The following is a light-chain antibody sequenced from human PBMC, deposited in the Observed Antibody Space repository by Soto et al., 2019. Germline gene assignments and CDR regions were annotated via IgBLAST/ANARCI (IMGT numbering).Light chain of an antibody. Sequence: EIGLTQSPCTLSLSPGERATLSCRASQSVGSDYLAWYQQKPGQAPRILIFAASSRATGIPDRFTGSGSGTDFTLTISRLEPEDFAFYYCQQYGYPPRTFGQGTKVDIK. CDR2: AAS. CDR1: QSVGSDY. CDR3: QQYGYPPRT. J-gene: IGKJ1*01. V-gene: IGKV3-20*01.